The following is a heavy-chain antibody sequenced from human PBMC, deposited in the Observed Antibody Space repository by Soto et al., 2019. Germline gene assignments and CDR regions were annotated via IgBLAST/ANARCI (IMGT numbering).Heavy chain of an antibody. J-gene: IGHJ4*02. D-gene: IGHD3-22*01. CDR1: GFMFNDYA. CDR2: ISSDGNHQ. CDR3: SRGTYYPQSSGLHADY. Sequence: LRLSCATSGFMFNDYAMYWVRQAPGQGLEWVAMISSDGNHQFYVDNVRGRFTVSRDNSKNTLNLQMNSLRPEDTAVYYCSRGTYYPQSSGLHADYWGPGTVVTVSS. V-gene: IGHV3-30*03.